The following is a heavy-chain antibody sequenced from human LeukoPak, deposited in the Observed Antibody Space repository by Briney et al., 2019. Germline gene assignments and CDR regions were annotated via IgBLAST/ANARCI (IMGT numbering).Heavy chain of an antibody. CDR2: INQEESEK. CDR3: ARDGGVSGYDLLDY. Sequence: PGGALRLSCAASVFPFCSLWMTWVRQAPGKGVEWVANINQEESEKYYGEAVKGRFTNSRDNAKNSVYLRMDSPRAEDTAVYYCARDGGVSGYDLLDYWGPGTLVTVSS. V-gene: IGHV3-7*01. CDR1: VFPFCSLW. D-gene: IGHD5-12*01. J-gene: IGHJ4*02.